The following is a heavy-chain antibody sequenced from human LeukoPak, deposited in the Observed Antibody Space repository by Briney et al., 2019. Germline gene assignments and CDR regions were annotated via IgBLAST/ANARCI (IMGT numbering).Heavy chain of an antibody. Sequence: GGALRLSCAVSGFTFSSFVMNWVRQAPGKGLEWVSYISTMSSTKFYADSVKGRFTISRDNAQNSLYLQMNSLRDEDTAVYYCARGKIGYYYGDSDGFWGQGTLVTVSS. CDR3: ARGKIGYYYGDSDGF. D-gene: IGHD4-17*01. J-gene: IGHJ4*02. CDR1: GFTFSSFV. CDR2: ISTMSSTK. V-gene: IGHV3-48*02.